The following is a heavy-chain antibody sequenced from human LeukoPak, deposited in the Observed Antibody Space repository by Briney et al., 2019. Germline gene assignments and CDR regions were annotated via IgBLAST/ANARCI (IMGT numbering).Heavy chain of an antibody. V-gene: IGHV1-24*01. Sequence: ASVKVSCKVSGYTLTELSMHWVRQAPGKGLEWMGGFDPEDGETIYAQKFQGRVTMTRNTSISTAYMELSSLRSEDTAVYYCSTTVVTDVHPVDYWGQGTLVTVSS. CDR2: FDPEDGET. CDR1: GYTLTELS. D-gene: IGHD4-23*01. J-gene: IGHJ4*02. CDR3: STTVVTDVHPVDY.